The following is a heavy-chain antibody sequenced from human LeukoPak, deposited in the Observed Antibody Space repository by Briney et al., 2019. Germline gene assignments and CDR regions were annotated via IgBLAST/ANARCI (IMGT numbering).Heavy chain of an antibody. J-gene: IGHJ3*02. CDR2: IKQNGSEK. CDR3: AREQGWDIVVVPVAPDAFDI. D-gene: IGHD2-2*01. CDR1: GFTFSSYW. V-gene: IGHV3-7*01. Sequence: GGSLRLSCAASGFTFSSYWMSWVRQAPGKGLEWVANIKQNGSEKYYVDSVKGRFIISRDNAKNSLYLQMNSLRAEDTAVYYCAREQGWDIVVVPVAPDAFDIWGQGTMVTVSS.